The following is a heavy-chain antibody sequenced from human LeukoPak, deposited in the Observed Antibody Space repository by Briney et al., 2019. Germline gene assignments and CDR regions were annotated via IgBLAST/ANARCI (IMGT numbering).Heavy chain of an antibody. V-gene: IGHV4-59*01. D-gene: IGHD2-8*01. CDR3: ARGGYHPLMV. CDR1: GGSISSYY. Sequence: PSETLSLTCIVSGGSISSYYWSWIRQPPGKGLEWIGYLYYSGSTSYNPSLKSRVTISVDTSKNQFSLKLSSVTAADTAVYYCARGGYHPLMVWGQGTLVTVSS. CDR2: LYYSGST. J-gene: IGHJ4*02.